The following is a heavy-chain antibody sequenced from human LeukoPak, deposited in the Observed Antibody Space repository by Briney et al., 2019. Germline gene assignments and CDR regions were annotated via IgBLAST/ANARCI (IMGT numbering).Heavy chain of an antibody. D-gene: IGHD3-22*01. CDR1: GFTFSSYG. V-gene: IGHV3-30*03. CDR2: ISYDGSNK. Sequence: GGSLRLSCAASGFTFSSYGMHWVRQAPGKGLEWVAVISYDGSNKYFADSVKGRFTISRDNSKNTLYLQMNSLRAEDTAIYYCARDWLFFRAFDIWGQGTMVTVSS. J-gene: IGHJ3*02. CDR3: ARDWLFFRAFDI.